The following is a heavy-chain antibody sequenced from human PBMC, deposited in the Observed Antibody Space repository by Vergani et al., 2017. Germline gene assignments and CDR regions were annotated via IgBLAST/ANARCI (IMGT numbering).Heavy chain of an antibody. J-gene: IGHJ4*02. D-gene: IGHD2-2*01. Sequence: EVQLLESGGGLVQPGGSLRLSCAASGFTFSSYAMSWVRQAPGKGLEWVSAISGSGGSTYYADSVKGRFTISRDNSKNTLYLQMNSLRAEDTAVYYCAKGSILYCSNTSCYSPGSWGQGTLVTVSS. CDR1: GFTFSSYA. CDR3: AKGSILYCSNTSCYSPGS. V-gene: IGHV3-23*01. CDR2: ISGSGGST.